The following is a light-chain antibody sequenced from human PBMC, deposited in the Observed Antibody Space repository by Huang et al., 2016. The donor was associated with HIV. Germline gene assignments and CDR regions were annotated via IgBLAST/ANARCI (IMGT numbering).Light chain of an antibody. J-gene: IGKJ2*01. Sequence: DIVMTQSPDSLAVSLGERATLNCKASQSVSYSPSNTHYLAWYQQKPGQPPKLLFYWASTRESGVPDRCSGSGSGTDFTLTISGLQAEDVATYYCQQYYNTPYTFGQGTKLEIK. CDR2: WAS. V-gene: IGKV4-1*01. CDR1: QSVSYSPSNTHY. CDR3: QQYYNTPYT.